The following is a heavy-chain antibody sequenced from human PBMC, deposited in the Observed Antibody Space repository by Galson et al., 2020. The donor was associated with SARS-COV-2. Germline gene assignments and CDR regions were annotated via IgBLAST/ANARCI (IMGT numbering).Heavy chain of an antibody. CDR2: IIPIFGTT. CDR3: ATSLGDYGSDY. CDR1: GGTFSSYA. V-gene: IGHV1-69*13. D-gene: IGHD3-10*01. Sequence: SVKVSCKASGGTFSSYAISWVRQAPGQGLEWMGGIIPIFGTTNYAQKFQGRVTITADESTSTAYMELSSLRSEDTAVYYCATSLGDYGSDYWGQGTLVTVSS. J-gene: IGHJ4*02.